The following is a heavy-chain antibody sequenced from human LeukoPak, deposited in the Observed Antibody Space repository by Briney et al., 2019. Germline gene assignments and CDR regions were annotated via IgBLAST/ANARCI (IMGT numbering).Heavy chain of an antibody. CDR3: ALSRFLELNFDP. V-gene: IGHV1-69*13. Sequence: SVTVSCKASVGTFSSYASSWVRQAPGQGLEWMGGIIPIFGTANYAQKFQARVTITADESTSTAYMELSSLRSEDTAVYYCALSRFLELNFDPWGQGTLVTVSS. D-gene: IGHD3-3*01. CDR1: VGTFSSYA. J-gene: IGHJ5*02. CDR2: IIPIFGTA.